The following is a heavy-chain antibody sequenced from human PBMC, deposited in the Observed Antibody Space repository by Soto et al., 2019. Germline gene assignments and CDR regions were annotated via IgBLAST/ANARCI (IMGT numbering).Heavy chain of an antibody. CDR1: GYTFTSYG. D-gene: IGHD2-15*01. Sequence: QVQLVQSGAEVKKPGASVKVSCKASGYTFTSYGISWVRQAPGQGLEWMGWISAYNGNTNYAQKLQGRVTMTTDTSTSTAYMELRSLRSDDTAVYYCAREGEWYCSGGSCYSPNWYFDLWGRSTLVTVSS. J-gene: IGHJ2*01. V-gene: IGHV1-18*01. CDR3: AREGEWYCSGGSCYSPNWYFDL. CDR2: ISAYNGNT.